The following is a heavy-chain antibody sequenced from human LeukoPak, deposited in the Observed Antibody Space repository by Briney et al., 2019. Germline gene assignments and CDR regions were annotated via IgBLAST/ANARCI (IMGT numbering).Heavy chain of an antibody. CDR1: GYSFSNYW. Sequence: GESLKISCKGSGYSFSNYWIGWVRQMPGKGLERMGIIYPGDSDTRYSPSFQGQVTFSADKSISTAYLQWSSLKASDTAMYYCARNSGYSYGYFDYWGQGTLVTVSS. J-gene: IGHJ4*02. CDR2: IYPGDSDT. D-gene: IGHD5-18*01. V-gene: IGHV5-51*01. CDR3: ARNSGYSYGYFDY.